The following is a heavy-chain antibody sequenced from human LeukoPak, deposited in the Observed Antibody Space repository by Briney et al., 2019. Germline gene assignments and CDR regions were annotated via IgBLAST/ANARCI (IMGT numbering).Heavy chain of an antibody. J-gene: IGHJ6*02. CDR3: AKAQGGSGTPNYYYYGMDV. V-gene: IGHV3-33*06. CDR2: IWYDGSNK. Sequence: PGRSLRLSCAASGFTFSNYGMHWVRQAPGKGLEWVAIIWYDGSNKYYADSVKGRFTISRDNSKNTLYLQMNSLRAEDTALYYCAKAQGGSGTPNYYYYGMDVWGQGTTVTVSS. D-gene: IGHD5-12*01. CDR1: GFTFSNYG.